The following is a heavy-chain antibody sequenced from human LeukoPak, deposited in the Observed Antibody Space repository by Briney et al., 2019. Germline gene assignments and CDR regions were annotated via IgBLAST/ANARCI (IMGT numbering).Heavy chain of an antibody. V-gene: IGHV3-9*01. CDR1: GFTFSSFS. CDR2: ISWNSGSI. D-gene: IGHD2-2*01. CDR3: AKGASTRVDY. Sequence: GGSLRLSCAASGFTFSSFSMDWVRQAPGKGLEWVSGISWNSGSIGYADSVKGRFTISRDNAKNPLYLQMNSLRAEDTALYYCAKGASTRVDYWGQGTLVTVSS. J-gene: IGHJ4*02.